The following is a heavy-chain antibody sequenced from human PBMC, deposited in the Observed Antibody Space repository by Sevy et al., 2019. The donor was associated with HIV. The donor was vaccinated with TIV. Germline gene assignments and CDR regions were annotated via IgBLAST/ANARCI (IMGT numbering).Heavy chain of an antibody. V-gene: IGHV4-30-2*01. CDR3: ARGGGYCSSTSCYLGGIWPNWFDP. J-gene: IGHJ5*02. CDR2: IYHSGST. CDR1: GGSISSGGYS. D-gene: IGHD2-2*01. Sequence: SETLSLTCAVSGGSISSGGYSWSWIRQPPGKGLEWIGYIYHSGSTYYNPSLKSRVTISVDRSKNQFSLKLSSVTAADTAVYYWARGGGYCSSTSCYLGGIWPNWFDPWGQGTLVTVSS.